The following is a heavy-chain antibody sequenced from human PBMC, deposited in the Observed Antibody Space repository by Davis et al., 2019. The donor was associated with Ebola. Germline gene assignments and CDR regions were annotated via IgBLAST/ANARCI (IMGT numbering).Heavy chain of an antibody. CDR3: GRGERASWMILD. CDR2: VTHSGII. CDR1: GGSFSGYF. Sequence: PSETLSLTCAVYGGSFSGYFWSWIRRPPGKGLEWVGEVTHSGIINYNPSLKGRITISVDTSKNRFSLNLNSVTAADTAVYYCGRGERASWMILDWGQGSPVIVSS. V-gene: IGHV4-34*01. J-gene: IGHJ4*02. D-gene: IGHD3/OR15-3a*01.